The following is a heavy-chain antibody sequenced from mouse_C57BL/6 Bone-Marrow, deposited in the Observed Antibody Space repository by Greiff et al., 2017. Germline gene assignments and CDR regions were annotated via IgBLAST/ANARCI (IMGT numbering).Heavy chain of an antibody. V-gene: IGHV5-17*01. D-gene: IGHD1-1*01. CDR1: GFTFSDYG. J-gene: IGHJ2*01. CDR2: ISSGSSTI. Sequence: EVMLVESGGDLVKPGGSLKLSCAASGFTFSDYGMHWVRQAPEKGLEWVAYISSGSSTIYYADTVKGRFPISRANAKNTRFLQMTSLRSEDTAMYYCARLHYYGSSYDYWGQGTTLTVAS. CDR3: ARLHYYGSSYDY.